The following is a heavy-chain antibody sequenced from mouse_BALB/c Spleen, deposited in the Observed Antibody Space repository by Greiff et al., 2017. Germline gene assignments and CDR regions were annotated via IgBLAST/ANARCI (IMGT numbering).Heavy chain of an antibody. J-gene: IGHJ3*01. CDR2: ISSGSSTI. CDR3: ARKYGAY. Sequence: EVKLVESGGGLVQPGGSRKLSCAASGFTFSSFGMHWVRQAPEKGLEWVAYISSGSSTIYYADTVKGRFTISRDNPKNTLFLQMTSLRSEDTAMYYCARKYGAYWGQGTLVTVSA. CDR1: GFTFSSFG. D-gene: IGHD1-1*02. V-gene: IGHV5-17*02.